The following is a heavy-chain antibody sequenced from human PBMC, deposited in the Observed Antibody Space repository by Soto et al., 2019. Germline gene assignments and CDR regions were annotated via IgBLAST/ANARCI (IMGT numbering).Heavy chain of an antibody. J-gene: IGHJ5*02. CDR1: GGTFSSYA. D-gene: IGHD6-19*01. Sequence: QVQLVQSGAEVKKPGSSVKVSCKASGGTFSSYAISWVRQAPRQGLELLGGIIPIFGTANYAQKFQGRVTITAGESTSTAYMALSSLRSEDTAVYYCASAHSSGWYTRAWFDPWGQGTLVTVSS. CDR2: IIPIFGTA. CDR3: ASAHSSGWYTRAWFDP. V-gene: IGHV1-69*01.